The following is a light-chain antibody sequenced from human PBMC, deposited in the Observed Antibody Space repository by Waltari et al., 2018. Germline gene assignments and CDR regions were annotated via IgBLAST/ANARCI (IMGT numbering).Light chain of an antibody. CDR1: SSNIGSSY. Sequence: QSVLTHPPSASGTPGQRVTIPCSGSSSNIGSSYVYWYQQLPGTAPKLLIYRSNQRPSGVPDRFSGSKSGTSASLAISGLRSEDEADYYCAAWDDSLSVNWVFGGGTKLTVL. CDR3: AAWDDSLSVNWV. V-gene: IGLV1-47*01. CDR2: RSN. J-gene: IGLJ3*02.